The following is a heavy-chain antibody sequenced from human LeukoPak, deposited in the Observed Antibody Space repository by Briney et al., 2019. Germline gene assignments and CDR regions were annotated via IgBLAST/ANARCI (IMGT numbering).Heavy chain of an antibody. D-gene: IGHD3-22*01. V-gene: IGHV4-34*01. J-gene: IGHJ4*02. CDR2: INHSGST. CDR3: ARGYYYDSSGYLGLGY. CDR1: GGSFSGYY. Sequence: PSETLSLTCAVYGGSFSGYYWSWIRQPPGKGLEWIGEINHSGSTNYNPSLKSRVTISVDTSKNQFSLKLSSVTAVDTAVYYCARGYYYDSSGYLGLGYWGQGTLVTVSS.